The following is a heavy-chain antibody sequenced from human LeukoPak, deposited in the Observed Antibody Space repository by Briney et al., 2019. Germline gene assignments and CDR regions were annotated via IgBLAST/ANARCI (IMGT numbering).Heavy chain of an antibody. CDR1: GFTFSSYA. J-gene: IGHJ6*02. CDR2: ISGSDGST. V-gene: IGHV3-23*01. CDR3: AKDEKYYDGSGSPYYYYGMDV. Sequence: GGSLRLSCAASGFTFSSYAMSWVRQAPGKGLEWVSGISGSDGSTYYADSVKGRFTISRDNSKNTVYLQMNSLRAEDTAVYYCAKDEKYYDGSGSPYYYYGMDVWGQGTTVAVTS. D-gene: IGHD3-22*01.